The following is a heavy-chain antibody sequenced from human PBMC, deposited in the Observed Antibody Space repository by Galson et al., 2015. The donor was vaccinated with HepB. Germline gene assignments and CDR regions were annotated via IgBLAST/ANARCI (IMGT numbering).Heavy chain of an antibody. J-gene: IGHJ3*02. V-gene: IGHV6-1*01. D-gene: IGHD3-16*01. Sequence: CAISGDSVSSNSFTWNWIRQSPSRGPEWLGRTYYRSKWQNDYAVSVKSRITINPDTSKNQSSLHLNSVTPEDTAVYYCARVEGGLFVTWGQGTMVIVSS. CDR1: GDSVSSNSFT. CDR2: TYYRSKWQN. CDR3: ARVEGGLFVT.